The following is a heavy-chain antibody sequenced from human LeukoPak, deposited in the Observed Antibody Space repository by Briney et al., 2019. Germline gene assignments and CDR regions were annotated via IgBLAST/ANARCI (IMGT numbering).Heavy chain of an antibody. D-gene: IGHD1-26*01. CDR1: GGSISSYC. Sequence: SETLSLTCTVSGGSISSYCWSWVRQPAGKGLEWIGRIYTSGSTNYNASLKSRVSMSVDTSKNQFSLKLSSVTAADTAVFYCARENSGSYREFDYWGQGTLVTVSS. CDR2: IYTSGST. CDR3: ARENSGSYREFDY. J-gene: IGHJ4*02. V-gene: IGHV4-4*07.